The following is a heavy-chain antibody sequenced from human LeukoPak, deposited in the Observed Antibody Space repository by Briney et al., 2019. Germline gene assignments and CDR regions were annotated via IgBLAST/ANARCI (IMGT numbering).Heavy chain of an antibody. D-gene: IGHD4-17*01. CDR2: ISSSSYT. Sequence: GGSLRLSCAASGFTFSDYYMSWIRQAPGKGLEWVSYISSSSYTKYADSVKGRFTLSRDNAKKSLYLQMNSLRVEDTAVYYCARGYGDYVGFDYWGQGTLVTVSS. CDR3: ARGYGDYVGFDY. CDR1: GFTFSDYY. J-gene: IGHJ4*02. V-gene: IGHV3-11*06.